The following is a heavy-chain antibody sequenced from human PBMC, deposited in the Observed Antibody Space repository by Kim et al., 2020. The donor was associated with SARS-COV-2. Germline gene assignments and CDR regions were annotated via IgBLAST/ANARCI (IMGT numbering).Heavy chain of an antibody. D-gene: IGHD5-18*01. V-gene: IGHV5-10-1*01. CDR3: ARRQRATDWYFEV. J-gene: IGHJ2*01. CDR2: VDPSDSYN. Sequence: PGKGLEWLGTVDPSDSYNNYSPSLRGHVTISADKSINTAYLQWSSLKASDSAIYYCARRQRATDWYFEVWGRGTLVTVSS.